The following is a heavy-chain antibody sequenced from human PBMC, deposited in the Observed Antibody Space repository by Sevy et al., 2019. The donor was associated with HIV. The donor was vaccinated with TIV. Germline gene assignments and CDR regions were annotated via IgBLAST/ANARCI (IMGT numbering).Heavy chain of an antibody. CDR2: ISYDGSHK. J-gene: IGHJ4*02. D-gene: IGHD6-13*01. CDR1: GFIFGSYA. CDR3: ARDPGSSWSSFDY. V-gene: IGHV3-30-3*01. Sequence: GGSLRLSCAASGFIFGSYAMNWVRQAPGKGLEWVAVISYDGSHKYYAGSVKGRFTISRDSSKNTLYLQMHSLRTDDTAVYYCARDPGSSWSSFDYWGQGTLVTVSS.